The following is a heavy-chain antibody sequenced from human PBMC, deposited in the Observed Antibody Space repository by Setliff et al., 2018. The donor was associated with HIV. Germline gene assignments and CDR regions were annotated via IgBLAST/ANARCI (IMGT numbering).Heavy chain of an antibody. Sequence: SETLSLTCTVSGGSISSTYWSWIRQPPGKGLEWIGYIYYTGTTNYNPSFRSRVTISLDTSKTQFSLKLSSVTAADTAVYYCARGQPQGGGTYWSAFDIWGQGTMVTVSS. J-gene: IGHJ3*02. CDR3: ARGQPQGGGTYWSAFDI. D-gene: IGHD1-26*01. CDR2: IYYTGTT. V-gene: IGHV4-59*01. CDR1: GGSISSTY.